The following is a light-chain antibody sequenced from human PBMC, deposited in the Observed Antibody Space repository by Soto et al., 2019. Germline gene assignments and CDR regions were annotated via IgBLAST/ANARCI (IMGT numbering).Light chain of an antibody. CDR1: QSVSSSY. J-gene: IGKJ3*01. CDR2: GAS. Sequence: EIVLTQSPGTLSLSPGERATLSCRASQSVSSSYVAWYQQKPGQAPGLLIYGASSRATGIPDRFSVSGSGTDFTLTISRLEPEDFAVYYCQQYGSSPRFTFGPGTKVDIK. CDR3: QQYGSSPRFT. V-gene: IGKV3-20*01.